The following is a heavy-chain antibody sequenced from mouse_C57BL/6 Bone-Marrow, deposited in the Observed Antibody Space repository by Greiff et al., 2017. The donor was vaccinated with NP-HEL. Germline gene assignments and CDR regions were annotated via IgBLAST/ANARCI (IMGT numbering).Heavy chain of an antibody. CDR2: IDPETGGT. J-gene: IGHJ2*01. D-gene: IGHD2-3*01. V-gene: IGHV1-15*01. CDR3: TPIYDGYYVYFDY. CDR1: GYTFTDYE. Sequence: VQLQQSGAELVRPGASVTLSCKASGYTFTDYEMHWVKQTPVHGLEWIGAIDPETGGTAYNQKFKGKAILTADKSSSTAYMERRSLTSEDSAVYYCTPIYDGYYVYFDYWGQGTTLTVSS.